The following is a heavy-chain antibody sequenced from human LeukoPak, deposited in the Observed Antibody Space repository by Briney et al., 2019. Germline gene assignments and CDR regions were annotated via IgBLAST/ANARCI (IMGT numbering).Heavy chain of an antibody. CDR2: IRYDGSNK. CDR1: GFTFSSYG. J-gene: IGHJ1*01. D-gene: IGHD3-22*01. Sequence: GGSLRLSCAASGFTFSSYGMHWVRQAPGKGLEWVAFIRYDGSNKYYADSVKGRFIISRDNSKNTLYLQMNSLRAEDTAVYYCAKGGNYYDSSGYYYRGYFQHWGQGTLVTVSS. CDR3: AKGGNYYDSSGYYYRGYFQH. V-gene: IGHV3-30*02.